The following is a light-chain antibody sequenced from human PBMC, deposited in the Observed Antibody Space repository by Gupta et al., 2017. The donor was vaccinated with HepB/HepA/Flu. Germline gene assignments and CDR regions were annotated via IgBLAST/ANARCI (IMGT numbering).Light chain of an antibody. CDR2: DVN. V-gene: IGLV2-14*03. J-gene: IGLJ3*02. CDR3: SSYTTNSDLV. CDR1: SSDIGAFTY. Sequence: QSALTQPASVSGSPGQSITIPCTGTSSDIGAFTYVSRYQQHPDKAPKLIIYDVNKRPSEVSHRFSGSKSGNTASLTISGLHTEDEAAYFCSSYTTNSDLVFGGGTKLTVL.